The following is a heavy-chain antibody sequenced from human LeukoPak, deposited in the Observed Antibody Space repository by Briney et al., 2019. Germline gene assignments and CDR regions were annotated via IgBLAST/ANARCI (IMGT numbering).Heavy chain of an antibody. CDR1: GFTLDDYA. V-gene: IGHV3-7*01. J-gene: IGHJ6*02. CDR3: AAERRGYYDFWSGYYTGIGGYYYGMDV. Sequence: GGSLRLSCVASGFTLDDYAMHWVRQAPGKGLEWVANIKQDGSEKYYVDSVKGRFTISRDNAKNSLYLQMNSLRAEDTAVYYCAAERRGYYDFWSGYYTGIGGYYYGMDVWGQGTTVTVSS. CDR2: IKQDGSEK. D-gene: IGHD3-3*01.